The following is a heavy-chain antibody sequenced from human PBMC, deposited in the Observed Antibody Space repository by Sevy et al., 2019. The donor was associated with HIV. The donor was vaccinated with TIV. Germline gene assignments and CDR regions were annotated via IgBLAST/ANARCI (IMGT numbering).Heavy chain of an antibody. D-gene: IGHD2-2*01. V-gene: IGHV3-23*01. CDR3: VRDGGCSSTSCLLYFDY. Sequence: GGSLRLSCAASGFTFSSYAMSWVHQAPGKGLEWVSAISGSGGSTYYADSVKGRFTISRDNSKNTLYLQMNSLRAEDTAVYYCVRDGGCSSTSCLLYFDYWGQGTLVTVSS. CDR1: GFTFSSYA. CDR2: ISGSGGST. J-gene: IGHJ4*02.